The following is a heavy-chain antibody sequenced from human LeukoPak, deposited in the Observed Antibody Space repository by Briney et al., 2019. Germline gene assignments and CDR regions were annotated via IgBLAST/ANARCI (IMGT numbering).Heavy chain of an antibody. V-gene: IGHV4-59*08. J-gene: IGHJ1*01. CDR1: GGSISSYY. CDR2: IYYSGST. D-gene: IGHD3-3*01. CDR3: ARGGNYDFWSGPAEYFQH. Sequence: SETLSLTCTVSGGSISSYYWSWIRQPPGKGLEWIGYIYYSGSTNYNPSLKSRVTISVDTSKNQFSLKLSSVTAADTAVYYCARGGNYDFWSGPAEYFQHWGQGTLVTVSS.